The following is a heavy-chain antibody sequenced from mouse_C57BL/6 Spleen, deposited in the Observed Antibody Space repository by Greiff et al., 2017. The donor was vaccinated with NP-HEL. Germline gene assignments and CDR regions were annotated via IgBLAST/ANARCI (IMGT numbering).Heavy chain of an antibody. J-gene: IGHJ4*01. Sequence: VQLVESGAELARPGASVKLSCKASGYTFTSYGISWVKQRTGQGLEWIGEIYPRSGNTYYNEKFKGKATLTADKSSSTAYMELRSLTSEDSAVYFCAAVDYDYDYYAMDYWGQGTSVTVSS. CDR1: GYTFTSYG. CDR3: AAVDYDYDYYAMDY. CDR2: IYPRSGNT. D-gene: IGHD2-4*01. V-gene: IGHV1-81*01.